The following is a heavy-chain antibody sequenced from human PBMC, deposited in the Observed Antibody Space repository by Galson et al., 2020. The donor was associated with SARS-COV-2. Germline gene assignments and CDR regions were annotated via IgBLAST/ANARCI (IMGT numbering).Heavy chain of an antibody. D-gene: IGHD3-22*01. Sequence: GESLKISCAASGFTFSSYAMHWVRQAPGKGLEYVSAISSNGGSTYYANSVKGRFTISRDNSKNTLYLQMGSLRAEDMAVYYCARAGYYDSSGYIDYWGQGTLVTVSS. CDR1: GFTFSSYA. V-gene: IGHV3-64*01. CDR3: ARAGYYDSSGYIDY. CDR2: ISSNGGST. J-gene: IGHJ4*02.